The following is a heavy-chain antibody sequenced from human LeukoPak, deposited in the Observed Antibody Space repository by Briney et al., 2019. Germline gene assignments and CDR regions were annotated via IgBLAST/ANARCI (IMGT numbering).Heavy chain of an antibody. CDR3: AGYGFPIPFDY. V-gene: IGHV4-4*02. Sequence: SGTLSLTCAVSGAFITNSHWWSWARQPPGKGLEWIGEIYHSGTTNYNPSLQSRVTMSVDKSKNQFSLKLRSVTAADTAVYYCAGYGFPIPFDYWGQGTLVTVSS. D-gene: IGHD5-18*01. J-gene: IGHJ4*02. CDR1: GAFITNSHW. CDR2: IYHSGTT.